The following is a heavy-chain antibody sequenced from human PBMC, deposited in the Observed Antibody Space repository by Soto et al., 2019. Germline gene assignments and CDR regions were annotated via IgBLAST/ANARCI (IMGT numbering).Heavy chain of an antibody. CDR2: ISYDGNNK. CDR1: GFTFSSYG. D-gene: IGHD4-17*01. Sequence: QVQLVESGGGVVQPGRSLRLSCAASGFTFSSYGMHWVRQAPGKGLEWVAVISYDGNNKYYADSVKGRFTISRDNSKSPLYLQMNSLRAEDKAVYYCAKSPVSVTTTCYFDYWGQGTMVTVSS. V-gene: IGHV3-30*18. CDR3: AKSPVSVTTTCYFDY. J-gene: IGHJ4*02.